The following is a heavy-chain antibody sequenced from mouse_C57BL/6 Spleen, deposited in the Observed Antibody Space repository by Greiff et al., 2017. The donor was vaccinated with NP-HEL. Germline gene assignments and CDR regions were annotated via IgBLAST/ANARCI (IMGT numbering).Heavy chain of an antibody. Sequence: EVKLEESGPGLVKPSQSLSLTCSVTGYSITSGYYWNWIRQFPGNKLEWMGYISYDGSNNYNPSLKNRISITRDTSKNQFFLKLNSVTTEDTATYYCAAENYYGSSFYFDVWGTGTTVTVSS. D-gene: IGHD1-1*01. J-gene: IGHJ1*03. CDR3: AAENYYGSSFYFDV. CDR2: ISYDGSN. V-gene: IGHV3-6*01. CDR1: GYSITSGYY.